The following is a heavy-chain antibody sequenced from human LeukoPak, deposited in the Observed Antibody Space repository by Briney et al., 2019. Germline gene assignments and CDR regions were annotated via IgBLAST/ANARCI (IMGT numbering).Heavy chain of an antibody. CDR2: IRSKANSYAT. J-gene: IGHJ5*02. CDR3: TRHLIDPELNWFDP. D-gene: IGHD1-26*01. Sequence: GGSLRLSCAASGFTFSGSAMHWVRQASGKGLEWVGRIRSKANSYATAYAASVKGRFTISRDDSKNTAYLQMNSLKTEDTAVYYCTRHLIDPELNWFDPWGQGTLVTVSS. CDR1: GFTFSGSA. V-gene: IGHV3-73*01.